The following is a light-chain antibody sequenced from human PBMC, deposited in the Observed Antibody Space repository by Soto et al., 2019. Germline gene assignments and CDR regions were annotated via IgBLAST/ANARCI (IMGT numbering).Light chain of an antibody. CDR1: SSNIGSNY. CDR3: AAWDDTLSALV. CDR2: KDN. Sequence: QSVLTQPPSASGTPGQRVTISCSGSSSNIGSNYVYWYQQLPGTAPKLLIYKDNQRPSGVPDRFSGSKSDTSASLAISGLRSEDEADYYCAAWDDTLSALVFGGGTQLTVL. J-gene: IGLJ3*02. V-gene: IGLV1-47*01.